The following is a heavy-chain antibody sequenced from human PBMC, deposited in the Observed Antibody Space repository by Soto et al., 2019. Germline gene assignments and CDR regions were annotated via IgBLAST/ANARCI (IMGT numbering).Heavy chain of an antibody. D-gene: IGHD3-3*01. J-gene: IGHJ6*02. V-gene: IGHV1-69*01. CDR2: IIPIFGTA. CDR3: ARGRITIFGVVSHYYGMDV. CDR1: GGTFSSYA. Sequence: QVPLVQSGAAVKKPGPSVKVSCKASGGTFSSYAISWVRQAPGQGLEWMGGIIPIFGTANYAQKFQGRVTITADESTRTAYMELSSLRSEDTAVYYCARGRITIFGVVSHYYGMDVWGQGTTVTVSS.